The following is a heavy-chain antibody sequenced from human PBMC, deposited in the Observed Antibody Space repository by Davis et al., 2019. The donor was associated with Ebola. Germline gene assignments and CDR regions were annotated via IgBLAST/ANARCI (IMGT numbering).Heavy chain of an antibody. CDR2: INHSGST. V-gene: IGHV4-34*01. CDR3: ARGRGYNWFDP. CDR1: GGSFSGYY. J-gene: IGHJ5*02. Sequence: SETLSLTCAVYGGSFSGYYWSWIRQPPGKGLEWIGEINHSGSTNYNPSLKSRVTISVDTSKNQFSLKLSSVTAADTDVYYCARGRGYNWFDPWGQGTLVTVSS.